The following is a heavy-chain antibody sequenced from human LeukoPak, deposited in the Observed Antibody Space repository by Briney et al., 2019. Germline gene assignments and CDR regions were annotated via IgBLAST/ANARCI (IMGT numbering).Heavy chain of an antibody. CDR3: ASSRSTSSERFHP. J-gene: IGHJ5*02. Sequence: TSETLSLTCAVAGGSITSCYYCCFLRQPPGKGLEWIGSFYHSGSTYYNPSLKSRVTISVDTSKNQFSLKPSSVTAADTAVYYFASSRSTSSERFHPWGQGTLVTVSS. CDR1: GGSITSCYY. CDR2: FYHSGST. D-gene: IGHD2-2*01. V-gene: IGHV4-38-2*01.